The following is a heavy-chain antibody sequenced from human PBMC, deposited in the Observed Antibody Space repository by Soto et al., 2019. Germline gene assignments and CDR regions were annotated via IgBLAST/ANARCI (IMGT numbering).Heavy chain of an antibody. CDR2: INHSGST. V-gene: IGHV4-34*01. Sequence: QVQLQQWGAGLLKPSETLSLTCAVYGGSFSGYYWSWIRQPPGKGLEWIGEINHSGSTNYNPSLKSRVTISVDTANNQFSLKLVSVTAADTAVDYCARVDLGYFDDWGQGTLVTVSS. J-gene: IGHJ4*02. CDR3: ARVDLGYFDD. CDR1: GGSFSGYY.